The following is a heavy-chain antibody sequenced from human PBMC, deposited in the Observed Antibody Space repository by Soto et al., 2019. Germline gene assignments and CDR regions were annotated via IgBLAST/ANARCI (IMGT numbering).Heavy chain of an antibody. J-gene: IGHJ4*02. CDR3: ARAPVGAIPRTRLYYFDH. V-gene: IGHV1-18*01. CDR1: GYTFTSYG. D-gene: IGHD1-26*01. CDR2: ISAYNGNT. Sequence: ASVKVSCKASGYTFTSYGISWVRQAPGQGLEWMGWISAYNGNTNYAQKLQGRVTMTTDTSTSTAYMELRSLRSDDTAVYYCARAPVGAIPRTRLYYFDHWGQGTLVTVSS.